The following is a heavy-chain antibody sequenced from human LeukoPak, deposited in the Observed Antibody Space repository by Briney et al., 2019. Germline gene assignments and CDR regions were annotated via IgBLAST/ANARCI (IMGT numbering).Heavy chain of an antibody. D-gene: IGHD1-26*01. CDR2: ISGSGGST. V-gene: IGHV3-23*01. CDR1: GFXFSSYA. Sequence: GGSLRLSCAASGFXFSSYAINWVRQAPGKGLEWVSAISGSGGSTYYADSVKGRFTISRDNSKNTLYLKMNTLRAEDTAVYYCAKGFYHVGATTVYDYWGQGTLVTVSS. CDR3: AKGFYHVGATTVYDY. J-gene: IGHJ4*02.